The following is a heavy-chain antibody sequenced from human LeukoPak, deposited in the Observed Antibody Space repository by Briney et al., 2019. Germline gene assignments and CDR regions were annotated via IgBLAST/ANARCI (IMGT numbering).Heavy chain of an antibody. Sequence: GGSLRLSCAASGFTFSNAWMSWVRQAPGKGLEWVGRIKSKVDGVTTDYAAPVRGRFTISRDDSKNTLYLQTNTLKTEDTAIYYCATDPGDYEIFWGQGTLVTVSS. V-gene: IGHV3-15*01. CDR3: ATDPGDYEIF. CDR1: GFTFSNAW. D-gene: IGHD4-17*01. CDR2: IKSKVDGVTT. J-gene: IGHJ4*02.